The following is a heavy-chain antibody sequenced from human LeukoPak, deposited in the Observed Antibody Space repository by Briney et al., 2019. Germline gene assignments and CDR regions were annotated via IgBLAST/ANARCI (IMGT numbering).Heavy chain of an antibody. D-gene: IGHD4-17*01. J-gene: IGHJ6*03. CDR1: GGSFSGYY. CDR2: IYYTGST. CDR3: ARARAGTVTTNYYYYYMDV. Sequence: SETLSLTCAVYGGSFSGYYWSWVRQPPGKGLEWIGYIYYTGSTNSNPSLKSRVTISVDTSNNQFSLRLSSVTAADTAVYYCARARAGTVTTNYYYYYMDVWGRGTTVTISS. V-gene: IGHV4-59*01.